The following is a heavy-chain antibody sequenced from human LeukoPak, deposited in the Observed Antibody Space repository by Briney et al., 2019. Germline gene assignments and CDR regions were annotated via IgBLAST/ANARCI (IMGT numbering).Heavy chain of an antibody. J-gene: IGHJ5*02. D-gene: IGHD3-10*01. CDR1: GYTFTSYA. Sequence: ASVKVSCKASGYTFTSYAMHWVRRAPGQRLEWMGWINAGNGNTKYSQKFQRRVTITRDTSASTAYMELSSLRSEDTAVYYCARGEFTMVRGVIILNWFDPWGQGTLVTVSS. CDR2: INAGNGNT. CDR3: ARGEFTMVRGVIILNWFDP. V-gene: IGHV1-3*01.